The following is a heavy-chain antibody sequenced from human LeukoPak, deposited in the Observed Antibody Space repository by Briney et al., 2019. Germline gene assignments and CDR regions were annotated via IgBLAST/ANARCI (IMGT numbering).Heavy chain of an antibody. V-gene: IGHV1-69*01. D-gene: IGHD6-13*01. CDR3: ARLWRYSSSRHTTDDAFDI. CDR1: GGTFSSYA. CDR2: IIPIFGTA. Sequence: ASVKVSCKASGGTFSSYAISWVRQAPGQGLEWMGGIIPIFGTANYAQKFQGRVTITADESTSTAYMELSSLRSEDTAVYYCARLWRYSSSRHTTDDAFDIWGQGTMVTVSS. J-gene: IGHJ3*02.